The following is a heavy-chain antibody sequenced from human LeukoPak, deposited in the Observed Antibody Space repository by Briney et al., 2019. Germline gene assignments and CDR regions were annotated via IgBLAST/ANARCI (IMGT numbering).Heavy chain of an antibody. D-gene: IGHD5-18*01. CDR1: GGSFSGYY. CDR2: VNHSGST. CDR3: ARGRLRGIQLWYLDY. V-gene: IGHV4-34*01. J-gene: IGHJ4*02. Sequence: SETLSLTCAVYGGSFSGYYWSWIRQPPGKGLEWVGEVNHSGSTNYNPSLKSRVTISVDTSKNQFSLKLSSVTAADTAVYYCARGRLRGIQLWYLDYWGQGTLVTVSS.